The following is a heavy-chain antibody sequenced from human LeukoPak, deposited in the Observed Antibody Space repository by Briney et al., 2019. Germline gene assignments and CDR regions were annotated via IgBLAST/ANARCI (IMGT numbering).Heavy chain of an antibody. Sequence: SVKVSCKASGGTFSSYAISWVRQAPGQGLEWMGGIIPIFGTANYAQKFQGRVTITADESTSTAYMELRSLRSDDTAVYYCARDREGYGNYWGQGTLVTVSS. J-gene: IGHJ4*02. V-gene: IGHV1-69*01. CDR2: IIPIFGTA. D-gene: IGHD5-24*01. CDR1: GGTFSSYA. CDR3: ARDREGYGNY.